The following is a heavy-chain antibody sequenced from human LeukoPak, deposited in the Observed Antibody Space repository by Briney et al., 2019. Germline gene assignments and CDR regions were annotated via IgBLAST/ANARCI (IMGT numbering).Heavy chain of an antibody. V-gene: IGHV1-69*10. J-gene: IGHJ4*02. CDR2: IIPIVGIA. CDR1: GGTFSIYA. CDR3: ASSSGSRDGYSWGFFDY. D-gene: IGHD5-24*01. Sequence: ASGKLSCSASGGTFSIYAISLVRQAPGQGLEWMGGIIPIVGIANHAQKFQGRVTITADKSTSTAYMELSSLRSEDTAVYYCASSSGSRDGYSWGFFDYWGQGTLVTVSS.